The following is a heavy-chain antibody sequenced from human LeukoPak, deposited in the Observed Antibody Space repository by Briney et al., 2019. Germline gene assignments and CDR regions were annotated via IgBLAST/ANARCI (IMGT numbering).Heavy chain of an antibody. Sequence: GASVKVSCKASGYTFTGYYMHWVRQAPGQGLEWMGWINPNSGGTNYAQKFQGRVTMTRDTSISTAYMELSRLRSDDTAVYYCARVGRYFDLTYYFDYWGQGTLVTVSS. CDR1: GYTFTGYY. V-gene: IGHV1-2*02. D-gene: IGHD3-9*01. CDR2: INPNSGGT. CDR3: ARVGRYFDLTYYFDY. J-gene: IGHJ4*02.